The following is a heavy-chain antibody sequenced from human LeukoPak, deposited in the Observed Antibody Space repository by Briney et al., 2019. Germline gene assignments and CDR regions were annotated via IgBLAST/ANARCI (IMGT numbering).Heavy chain of an antibody. CDR1: GFTFSSHA. CDR3: AKDGASRGDYHWFDS. CDR2: MAGSGSST. Sequence: GGSLRLSCGASGFTFSSHAMSWVRQAPGKGLEWVSGMAGSGSSTYYADTVKGRFTISRDNSRDALHLQMNSLRVEDTAVYYCAKDGASRGDYHWFDSWGQETLVTVSS. J-gene: IGHJ5*01. D-gene: IGHD4-17*01. V-gene: IGHV3-23*01.